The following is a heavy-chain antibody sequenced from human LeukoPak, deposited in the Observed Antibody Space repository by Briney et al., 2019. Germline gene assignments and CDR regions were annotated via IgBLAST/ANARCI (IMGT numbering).Heavy chain of an antibody. V-gene: IGHV1-46*01. CDR3: ARGPPSAVRMVRGVIITSPWFDP. J-gene: IGHJ5*02. Sequence: ALVKVSCKASGYTFTRCYMHWVGQAPGPGLEGVGINSPSGGSTSYAQTLEGRVSMTRDTSTSTGYMELSSLRSEDTAVYYCARGPPSAVRMVRGVIITSPWFDPWGQGTLVTVSS. D-gene: IGHD3-10*01. CDR2: NSPSGGST. CDR1: GYTFTRCY.